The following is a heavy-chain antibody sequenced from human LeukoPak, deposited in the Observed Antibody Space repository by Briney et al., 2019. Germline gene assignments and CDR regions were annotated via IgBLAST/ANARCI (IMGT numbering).Heavy chain of an antibody. Sequence: ASVKVSCKASGYTFSSYGITWVRQAPGQGLEWMGWISAHNGNTNYAQNLQGRVTMTTDISTSTAYMELRSLRSDDTAVYYCARGHSAIFGVVTSDYWGQGTLVTVSS. V-gene: IGHV1-18*01. J-gene: IGHJ4*02. D-gene: IGHD3-3*01. CDR2: ISAHNGNT. CDR3: ARGHSAIFGVVTSDY. CDR1: GYTFSSYG.